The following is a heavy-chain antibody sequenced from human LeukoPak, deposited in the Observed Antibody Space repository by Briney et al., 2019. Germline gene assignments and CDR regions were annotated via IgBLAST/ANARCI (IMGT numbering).Heavy chain of an antibody. CDR2: IASDGNDI. D-gene: IGHD3-3*01. Sequence: GGSLRLSCAASGFTFSIYGMHWVRQAPGKGLEWVAAIASDGNDIYYADSVRGRFTISRDNSKNTLYLQMNSLRAEDTAVYYCAKGGPYDFWSGYFGSPYYYYYYGMDVWGQGTTVTVSS. J-gene: IGHJ6*02. V-gene: IGHV3-30*18. CDR3: AKGGPYDFWSGYFGSPYYYYYYGMDV. CDR1: GFTFSIYG.